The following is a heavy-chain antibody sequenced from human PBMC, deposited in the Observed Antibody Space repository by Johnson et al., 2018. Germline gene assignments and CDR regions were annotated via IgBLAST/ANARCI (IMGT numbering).Heavy chain of an antibody. J-gene: IGHJ1*01. Sequence: VQLVESGGGLVQPGGSLRLSCAASGFTFSSYAMSWVRQAPGKGLEWVSAISGSGGSTYYADSVTGRFTISRDNSKNTLYLQMTSLRAEDTAVYYCAKDFYPILTGYSPAAYFQHWGQGTLVTVSS. CDR3: AKDFYPILTGYSPAAYFQH. D-gene: IGHD3-9*01. V-gene: IGHV3-23*04. CDR2: ISGSGGST. CDR1: GFTFSSYA.